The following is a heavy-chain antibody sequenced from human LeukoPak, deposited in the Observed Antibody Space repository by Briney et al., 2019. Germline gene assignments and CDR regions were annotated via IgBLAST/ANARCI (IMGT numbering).Heavy chain of an antibody. CDR2: IYYSGST. Sequence: PSETLSLTCTVSGGSISSYYWSWIRQPPGKGLEWIGYIYYSGSTNYNPSLKSRVTISVDTSKNQLSLKLSSVTAADTAVYYCARQGLYDYGSGSYGGDWFDPWGQGTLVTVSS. D-gene: IGHD3-10*01. J-gene: IGHJ5*02. V-gene: IGHV4-59*08. CDR3: ARQGLYDYGSGSYGGDWFDP. CDR1: GGSISSYY.